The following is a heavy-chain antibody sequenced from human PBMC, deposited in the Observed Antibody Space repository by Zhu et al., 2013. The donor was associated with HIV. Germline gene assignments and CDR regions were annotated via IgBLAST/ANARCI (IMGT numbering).Heavy chain of an antibody. D-gene: IGHD2-15*01. CDR2: INHSGST. J-gene: IGHJ4*02. Sequence: VQLQQWGAGLLKPSETLSLTCAVYGGSFSGYYWSWIRQPPGKGLEWIGEINHSGSTNYNPSLKSRVTISVDTSKNQFSLKLSSVTAADTAVYYCARGLLSADWVFDYWGQGTLVTVSS. CDR1: GGSFSGYY. CDR3: ARGLLSADWVFDY. V-gene: IGHV4-34*01.